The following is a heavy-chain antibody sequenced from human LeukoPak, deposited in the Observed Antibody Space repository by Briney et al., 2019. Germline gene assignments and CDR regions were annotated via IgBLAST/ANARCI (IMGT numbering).Heavy chain of an antibody. J-gene: IGHJ3*02. CDR3: ARVPHITYVWGSYPDAFDI. V-gene: IGHV4-34*01. CDR2: INHSGST. D-gene: IGHD3-16*02. CDR1: GGSFSGYY. Sequence: PSETLSLTCAVYGGSFSGYYWSWIRQPPGKGLEWIGEINHSGSTNYNPSLKSRVTISVDTSKNQFSLKLSSVTAADTAVYYCARVPHITYVWGSYPDAFDIWGQGTMVTVSS.